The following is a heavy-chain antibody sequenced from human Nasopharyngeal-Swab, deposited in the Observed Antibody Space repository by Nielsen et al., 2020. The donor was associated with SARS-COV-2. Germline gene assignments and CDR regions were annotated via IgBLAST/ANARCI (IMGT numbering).Heavy chain of an antibody. J-gene: IGHJ6*03. Sequence: GESLKISCAASGFTFSSYWMNWVRQAPGKGLEWVANIKQDGSEKPYVDSVRGRFTISRDNAKNSVYLQMNSLRAEDTAVYYCASAKDMVRGVISYYYYMDVWGKGTTVTFSS. CDR3: ASAKDMVRGVISYYYYMDV. V-gene: IGHV3-7*05. D-gene: IGHD3-10*01. CDR1: GFTFSSYW. CDR2: IKQDGSEK.